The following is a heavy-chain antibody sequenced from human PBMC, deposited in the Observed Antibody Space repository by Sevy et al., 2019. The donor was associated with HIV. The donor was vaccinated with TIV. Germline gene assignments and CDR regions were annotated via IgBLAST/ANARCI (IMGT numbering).Heavy chain of an antibody. V-gene: IGHV1-18*01. CDR1: GYTFTSYG. CDR2: ISAYNGNT. J-gene: IGHJ4*02. D-gene: IGHD3-10*01. CDR3: ASSSRLLWFGEYDY. Sequence: ASVKVSCKASGYTFTSYGISWVRQAPGQGLEWMGWISAYNGNTNYAQKLQGRVTMTTDTSTNTAYMELRSLRSDDTAVYYCASSSRLLWFGEYDYWGQGTLVTVSS.